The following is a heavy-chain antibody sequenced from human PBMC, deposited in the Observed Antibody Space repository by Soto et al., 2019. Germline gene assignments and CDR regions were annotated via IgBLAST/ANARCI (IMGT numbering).Heavy chain of an antibody. CDR2: TYYRSKWYN. CDR3: ARTTWLDYAFDI. J-gene: IGHJ3*02. CDR1: GDSVSSDSAA. D-gene: IGHD6-19*01. Sequence: SQTLSLTFVISGDSVSSDSAAWNWIRQSPSRGLEWLGRTYYRSKWYNDYVGSVKSRITINPDTSKNQFSLQLSSMTPEDTAVYYCARTTWLDYAFDIWGQGTMVTVSS. V-gene: IGHV6-1*01.